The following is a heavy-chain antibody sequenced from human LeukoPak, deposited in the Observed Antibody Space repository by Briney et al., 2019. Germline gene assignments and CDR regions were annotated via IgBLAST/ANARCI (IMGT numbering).Heavy chain of an antibody. CDR2: ISSSSSYI. V-gene: IGHV3-21*01. CDR3: ASDDSSSWPYFDY. D-gene: IGHD6-13*01. J-gene: IGHJ4*02. CDR1: GFTFSSYS. Sequence: GGSLRLSCAASGFTFSSYSMNWVRQAPGKGLEWVSSISSSSSYIYYADSVKGRFTISRDNAKNSLYLQMNSLRAEDTAVYYCASDDSSSWPYFDYWGQGTLVTVSS.